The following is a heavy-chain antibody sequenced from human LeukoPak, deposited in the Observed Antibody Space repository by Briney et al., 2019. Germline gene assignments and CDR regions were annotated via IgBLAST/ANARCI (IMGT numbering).Heavy chain of an antibody. V-gene: IGHV1-24*01. Sequence: GASVKVPCKISGYTLNDISVHWVRQPPGKGLEWMGGVDPDDGQRVYAQRFQGGVTMTEDTSTNTAYMELSRLRSEDTAVYFCAAVSGHYTLLDAWGQGALVTVST. J-gene: IGHJ5*02. CDR3: AAVSGHYTLLDA. CDR2: VDPDDGQR. CDR1: GYTLNDIS. D-gene: IGHD4-11*01.